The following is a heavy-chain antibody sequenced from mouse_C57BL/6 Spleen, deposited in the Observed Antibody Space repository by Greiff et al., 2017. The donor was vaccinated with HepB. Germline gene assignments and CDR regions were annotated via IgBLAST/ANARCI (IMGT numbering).Heavy chain of an antibody. Sequence: VQLQQSGPELVKPGASVKIPCKASGYTFTDYNMDWVKQSHGKSLEWIGDINPNNGGTIYNQKFKGKATLTVDKSSSTAYMELRSLSSEDTAVYYCARGGTAQATGAMDYWGQGTSVTVSS. V-gene: IGHV1-18*01. CDR3: ARGGTAQATGAMDY. CDR1: GYTFTDYN. J-gene: IGHJ4*01. D-gene: IGHD3-2*02. CDR2: INPNNGGT.